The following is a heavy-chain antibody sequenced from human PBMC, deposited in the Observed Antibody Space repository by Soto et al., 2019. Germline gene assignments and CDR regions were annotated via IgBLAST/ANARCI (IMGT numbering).Heavy chain of an antibody. D-gene: IGHD2-15*01. CDR2: IYSGGST. Sequence: GGSLRLSCAASGFTVSSNYMSWVRQAPGKGLEWVSVIYSGGSTYYADSVKGRFTISRDNSKNTLYLQMNSLRAEDTAVYYCARDQFVGAGDAFDIWGQGTMVTVSS. J-gene: IGHJ3*02. CDR1: GFTVSSNY. CDR3: ARDQFVGAGDAFDI. V-gene: IGHV3-53*01.